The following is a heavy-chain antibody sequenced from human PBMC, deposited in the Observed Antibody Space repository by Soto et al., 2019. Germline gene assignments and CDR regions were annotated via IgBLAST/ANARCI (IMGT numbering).Heavy chain of an antibody. CDR3: ARRGAWFDP. CDR2: ISSSGSTI. CDR1: GFTFSSYE. V-gene: IGHV3-48*03. Sequence: LRLSCAASGFTFSSYEMNWVRQAPGKGLEWVSYISSSGSTIYYTDSVKGRFTSSRDNAKNSLYLQMNSLRAEDTAVYYCARRGAWFDPWGQGTLVTVSS. J-gene: IGHJ5*02.